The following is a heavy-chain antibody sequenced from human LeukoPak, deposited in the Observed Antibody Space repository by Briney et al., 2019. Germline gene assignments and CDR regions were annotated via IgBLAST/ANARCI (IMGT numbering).Heavy chain of an antibody. J-gene: IGHJ4*02. Sequence: ASVKVSCKASGYTFTSYGISWVRQAPGQGLEWMGWISAYNGNTNYAQKLQGRVTMTTDTSTSTAYMELRSLRSDDTAVYYCARGRRYSYYDILTGWTEGYFDYWGQGTLVTVSS. V-gene: IGHV1-18*01. CDR1: GYTFTSYG. CDR2: ISAYNGNT. D-gene: IGHD3-9*01. CDR3: ARGRRYSYYDILTGWTEGYFDY.